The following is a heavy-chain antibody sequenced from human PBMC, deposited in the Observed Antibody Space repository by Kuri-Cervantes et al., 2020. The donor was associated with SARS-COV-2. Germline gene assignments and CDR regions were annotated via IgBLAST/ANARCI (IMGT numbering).Heavy chain of an antibody. D-gene: IGHD3-10*01. V-gene: IGHV4-34*01. Sequence: SETLSLSCAVSGGSFSGYYWSWIRQPPGKGLEWIADINHSGSTKYYPALKRRLTISVDTSTNQFSLKLSSVTAADTAVYYCAKATSNGTGSYPNWFDPWGQGTLVTVSS. CDR3: AKATSNGTGSYPNWFDP. CDR2: INHSGST. J-gene: IGHJ5*02. CDR1: GGSFSGYY.